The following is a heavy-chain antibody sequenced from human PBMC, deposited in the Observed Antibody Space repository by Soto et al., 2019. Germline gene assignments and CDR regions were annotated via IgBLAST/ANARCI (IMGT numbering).Heavy chain of an antibody. CDR3: VHSRCGGDCLRSYSSHYYYGMDV. Sequence: QITLKESGPTLVKPTQTLTLTCTFSGFSLSTGGLGVGWIRQPPGEALEWLALIYWDDDKRYSPSLRSRLTSTNDTHKHQVVLIMTNIDPVDTATYYCVHSRCGGDCLRSYSSHYYYGMDVWGQGTTVTVSS. CDR1: GFSLSTGGLG. J-gene: IGHJ6*02. V-gene: IGHV2-5*02. CDR2: IYWDDDK. D-gene: IGHD2-21*02.